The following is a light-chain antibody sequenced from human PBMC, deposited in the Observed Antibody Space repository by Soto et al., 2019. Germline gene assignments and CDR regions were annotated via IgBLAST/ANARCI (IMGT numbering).Light chain of an antibody. J-gene: IGKJ2*01. CDR3: QQYGSSPYT. V-gene: IGKV3-20*01. Sequence: IVLTQSPGTLSLSPGGRATLSCRASLSVGSTYLAWYQQKPGQAPRLLIHGASTRATGIPNRLSGNGSGTDITLTSSRLEPEEFSVYYWQQYGSSPYTFGQRTKLAIK. CDR1: LSVGSTY. CDR2: GAS.